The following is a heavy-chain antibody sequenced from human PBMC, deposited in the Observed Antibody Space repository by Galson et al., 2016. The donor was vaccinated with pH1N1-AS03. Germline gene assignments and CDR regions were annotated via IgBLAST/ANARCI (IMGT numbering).Heavy chain of an antibody. CDR1: GFRFGTYA. Sequence: SLRLSCAASGFRFGTYAMSWVRQAPGKWLEWVSAITGSGAGTYYADSLKGRFTISRDNSKNTLYLHMKSLRDEDTAVYYCAKLDCSGPTCYFDYWGQGTQVTVSS. V-gene: IGHV3-23*01. J-gene: IGHJ4*02. CDR2: ITGSGAGT. D-gene: IGHD2-15*01. CDR3: AKLDCSGPTCYFDY.